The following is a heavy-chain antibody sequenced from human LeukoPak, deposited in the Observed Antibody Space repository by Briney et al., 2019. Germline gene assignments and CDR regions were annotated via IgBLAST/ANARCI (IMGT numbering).Heavy chain of an antibody. CDR3: ATCARNFYCYRFDY. Sequence: SVKVSCKASGYTFTSYGISWVRQAPGQGLEWMGGIIPIFGTANYAQKFQGRVTITADESTSTAYMELSSLRSEDTAVYYCATCARNFYCYRFDYWGQGTLVTVSS. CDR1: GYTFTSYG. V-gene: IGHV1-69*13. J-gene: IGHJ4*02. CDR2: IIPIFGTA. D-gene: IGHD2-2*02.